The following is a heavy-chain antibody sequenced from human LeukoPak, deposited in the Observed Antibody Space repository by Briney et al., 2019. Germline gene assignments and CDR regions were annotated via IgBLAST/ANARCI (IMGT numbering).Heavy chain of an antibody. CDR1: GFTFSNAW. V-gene: IGHV3-74*01. CDR2: INSDGSST. Sequence: GGSLRLSCAASGFTFSNAWMHWVRQAPGKGLVWVSRINSDGSSTSYADSVKGRFTISRDNAKNTLYLQMNSLRAEDTAVYYCATLYSSGSPFSDWGQGTLVTVSS. D-gene: IGHD6-19*01. CDR3: ATLYSSGSPFSD. J-gene: IGHJ4*02.